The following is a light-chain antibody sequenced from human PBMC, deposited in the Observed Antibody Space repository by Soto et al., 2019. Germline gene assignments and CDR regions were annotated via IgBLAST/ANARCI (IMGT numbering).Light chain of an antibody. V-gene: IGKV1-5*01. Sequence: DIQMTQSPTTLSASVGDRVTITCRASETVNGWLAWYQQQPGKAPKLLIYAASYLMSGVPSRFSGSGYETEFTLTISSLQPDDSAMYYCQHYNSNPWTFGQGTKVEVK. CDR1: ETVNGW. CDR2: AAS. J-gene: IGKJ1*01. CDR3: QHYNSNPWT.